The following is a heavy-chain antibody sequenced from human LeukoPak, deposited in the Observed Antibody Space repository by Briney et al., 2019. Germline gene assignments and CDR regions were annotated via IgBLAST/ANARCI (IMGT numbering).Heavy chain of an antibody. CDR3: ARAQPRWLQSSPHFDY. CDR1: GFTFSSYA. CDR2: ISYDGSNK. D-gene: IGHD5-24*01. V-gene: IGHV3-30*04. J-gene: IGHJ4*02. Sequence: PGRSLRLSCAASGFTFSSYAMHWVRQAPGKGLEWVAVISYDGSNKYYADSVKGRFTISRDNSKNTLYLQMNSLRAEDTAVYYCARAQPRWLQSSPHFDYWGQGTLVTVSS.